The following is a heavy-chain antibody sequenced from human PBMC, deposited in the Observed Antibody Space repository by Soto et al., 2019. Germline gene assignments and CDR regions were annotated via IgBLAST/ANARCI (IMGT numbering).Heavy chain of an antibody. CDR1: GYTFTSYG. J-gene: IGHJ6*02. V-gene: IGHV1-18*01. CDR2: IGAYNGNT. CDR3: AYGGNSWYYYYGMDV. D-gene: IGHD4-17*01. Sequence: SVKGSYAAVGYTFTSYGLSWVRQAPGQGLERMGWIGAYNGNTNYAQKLQGRVTMTTDTSTSTAYMELRSLRSDDTAVYYCAYGGNSWYYYYGMDVWGQGTTVTVSS.